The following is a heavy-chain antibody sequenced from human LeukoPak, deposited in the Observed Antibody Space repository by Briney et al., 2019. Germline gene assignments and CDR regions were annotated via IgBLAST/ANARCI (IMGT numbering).Heavy chain of an antibody. Sequence: SETLSLTCTVSGGPISSSSYYWGWIRQPPGKGLEWIGSIYYSGSTYYNPSLKSRVTISVDTSKNQFSLKLRSVTAADTAVYYCARTTEGGYTYGYFYYYYMDVWGKGTTVTISS. CDR2: IYYSGST. CDR3: ARTTEGGYTYGYFYYYYMDV. D-gene: IGHD5-18*01. V-gene: IGHV4-39*07. CDR1: GGPISSSSYY. J-gene: IGHJ6*03.